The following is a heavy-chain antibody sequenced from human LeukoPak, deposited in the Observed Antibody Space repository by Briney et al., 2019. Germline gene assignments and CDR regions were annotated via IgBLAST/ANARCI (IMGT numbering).Heavy chain of an antibody. CDR3: TTDRMIYATNWAVSWFDP. CDR2: VKTKGDGGAA. CDR1: GITFTNAW. J-gene: IGHJ5*02. Sequence: GGSLRLSCAASGITFTNAWLTWVRQAPGKGLEWVGRVKTKGDGGAAGYAAPVKGRFTISRDDSTKTLYLQMNSLKTEDTAVYYCTTDRMIYATNWAVSWFDPWGQGTLVTVSS. V-gene: IGHV3-15*01. D-gene: IGHD2-8*01.